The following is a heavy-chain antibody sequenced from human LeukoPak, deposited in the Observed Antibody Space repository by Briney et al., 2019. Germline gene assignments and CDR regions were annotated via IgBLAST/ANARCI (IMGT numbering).Heavy chain of an antibody. V-gene: IGHV4-4*07. J-gene: IGHJ4*02. CDR1: VDSISSYY. Sequence: SETLSLTCTVSVDSISSYYWSWIRQPAGKGLEWIGRISTSGGTNYNPSLKSRVTMSVDTSKNQFSLKLSSVTAADTAVYYCARDRSMTTVTTRLDYWGQGALVTVSS. D-gene: IGHD4-17*01. CDR2: ISTSGGT. CDR3: ARDRSMTTVTTRLDY.